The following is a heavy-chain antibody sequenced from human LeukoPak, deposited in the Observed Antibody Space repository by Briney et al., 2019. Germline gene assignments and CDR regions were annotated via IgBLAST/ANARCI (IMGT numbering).Heavy chain of an antibody. CDR1: GFTFSTYW. Sequence: GGSLRLSCAASGFTFSTYWMHWVRQAPGTGLVWVSRISSDGTNTNYADSVKGRFSISRDNAKNTLYLQMNSLRAEDTAVYYCARVYYYYYMDVWGKGTTVAVSS. V-gene: IGHV3-74*01. CDR2: ISSDGTNT. CDR3: ARVYYYYYMDV. J-gene: IGHJ6*03.